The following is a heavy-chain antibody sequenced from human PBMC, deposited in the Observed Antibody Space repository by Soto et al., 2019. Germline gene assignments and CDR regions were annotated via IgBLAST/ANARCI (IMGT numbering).Heavy chain of an antibody. J-gene: IGHJ4*02. V-gene: IGHV5-51*01. CDR3: ARRPGRGYYFDY. Sequence: EESLTISCEVSGYSFTSYCIAWVLQMPGKGLEWMGIIYPGDSDTRYSPSFQGQVTISADKSISTAYLQWSSLKASDTAMYYCARRPGRGYYFDYLGQGTMVTVSS. D-gene: IGHD1-1*01. CDR2: IYPGDSDT. CDR1: GYSFTSYC.